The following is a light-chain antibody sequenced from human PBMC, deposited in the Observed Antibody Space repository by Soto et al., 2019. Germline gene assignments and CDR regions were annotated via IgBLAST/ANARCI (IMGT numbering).Light chain of an antibody. Sequence: DIVMTQSPATLSLSPGDRATLSCRASQSVSSSYLAWYQQKPGQAPRLLIYGASSRATGIPDRFSVRGSGTDFTLTISRLEPEDFAVYYCQHYGTSALFGPGTKVDIK. V-gene: IGKV3-20*01. CDR1: QSVSSSY. J-gene: IGKJ3*01. CDR2: GAS. CDR3: QHYGTSAL.